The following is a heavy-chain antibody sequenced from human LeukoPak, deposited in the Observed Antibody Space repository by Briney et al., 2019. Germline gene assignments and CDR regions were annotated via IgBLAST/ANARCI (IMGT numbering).Heavy chain of an antibody. CDR1: GYRFTNYR. Sequence: GESLKISCRASGYRFTNYRIAWVRQMPGRGLEWMGIIYPGDSETTYSPSFQGQVTISVDKATNTAYLQWRTLKTSDTAMYYCARLDEDFYYDGSGYNFWGQGTLVTVSS. J-gene: IGHJ4*02. V-gene: IGHV5-51*01. CDR2: IYPGDSET. CDR3: ARLDEDFYYDGSGYNF. D-gene: IGHD3-22*01.